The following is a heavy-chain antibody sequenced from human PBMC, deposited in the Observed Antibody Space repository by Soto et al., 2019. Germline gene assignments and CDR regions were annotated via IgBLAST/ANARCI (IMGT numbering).Heavy chain of an antibody. Sequence: SXTLSLTCTVSGGSISSYYWSWIRQPPGKGLEWIGYIYYSGSTNYNPSLKSRVTISVDTSKNQFSLKLSSVTAADTAVYYCARGVSSYYYGMDVWGQGTTVTV. J-gene: IGHJ6*02. CDR1: GGSISSYY. CDR2: IYYSGST. CDR3: ARGVSSYYYGMDV. D-gene: IGHD6-6*01. V-gene: IGHV4-59*01.